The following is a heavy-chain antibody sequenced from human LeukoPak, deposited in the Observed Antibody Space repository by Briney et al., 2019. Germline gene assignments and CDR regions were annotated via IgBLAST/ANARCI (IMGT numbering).Heavy chain of an antibody. D-gene: IGHD3-22*01. Sequence: GRSLRLSCAASGFTFSSYGMHWVRQAPGKGLEWVAVIWYDGSNKYYADSVKGRFTNSRDNSKNTLYLQMNSLRAEDTAVYYCARGSRVSYYYDSSGYYYWGQGTLVTVSS. V-gene: IGHV3-33*01. CDR3: ARGSRVSYYYDSSGYYY. CDR1: GFTFSSYG. CDR2: IWYDGSNK. J-gene: IGHJ4*02.